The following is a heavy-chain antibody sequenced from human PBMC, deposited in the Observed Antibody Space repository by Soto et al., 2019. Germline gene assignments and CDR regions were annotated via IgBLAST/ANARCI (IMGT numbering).Heavy chain of an antibody. Sequence: EVQLLESGGGLVQPGGSLRLSCAASGFTFTIYAMSWVRQAPGKGLEWVSGISGSGANTYYADSVKGRFTISRDNSKITLYLQMNSLRADDTAVYYCATNWDCSGGTCYSSYYYDVDVWGQGTTVTVSS. D-gene: IGHD2-15*01. J-gene: IGHJ6*02. CDR3: ATNWDCSGGTCYSSYYYDVDV. V-gene: IGHV3-23*01. CDR2: ISGSGANT. CDR1: GFTFTIYA.